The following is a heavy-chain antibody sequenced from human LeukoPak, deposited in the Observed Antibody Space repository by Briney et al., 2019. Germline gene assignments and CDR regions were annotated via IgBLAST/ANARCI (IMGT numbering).Heavy chain of an antibody. CDR2: IYYSGGT. CDR3: ARLSGVDYYDSSGYHDY. J-gene: IGHJ4*02. Sequence: SETLSLTCTVSGGSISSYYWSWIRQPPGKGLEWIGYIYYSGGTNYNPSLKSRVTISVDTSKNQFSLKLSSVTAADTAVYYCARLSGVDYYDSSGYHDYWGQGTLVTVSS. D-gene: IGHD3-22*01. V-gene: IGHV4-59*08. CDR1: GGSISSYY.